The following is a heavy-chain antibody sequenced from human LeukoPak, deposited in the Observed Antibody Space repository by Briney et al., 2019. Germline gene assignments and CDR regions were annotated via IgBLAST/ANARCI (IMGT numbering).Heavy chain of an antibody. CDR1: GYSFTSYW. V-gene: IGHV5-51*01. CDR3: ARLGCTNGVCYKTFHYKDV. CDR2: IYPGDSDT. D-gene: IGHD2-8*01. Sequence: GESLKISCKGSGYSFTSYWIGWVRQMPGKGLEWMGIIYPGDSDTRYSPSFQGQVTISADKSISTAYLQWSSLKASDTAMYYCARLGCTNGVCYKTFHYKDVWGKGTTVTVSS. J-gene: IGHJ6*03.